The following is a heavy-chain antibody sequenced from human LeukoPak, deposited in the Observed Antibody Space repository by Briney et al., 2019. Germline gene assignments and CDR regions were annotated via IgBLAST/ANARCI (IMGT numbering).Heavy chain of an antibody. J-gene: IGHJ4*02. CDR1: GGSISSYY. CDR3: AGVPWGSDGYYFDY. Sequence: SETLSLTCTVSGGSISSYYWSWIRQPPGKGLEWIGYIYYSGSTNYNPSLKSRVTISVDTSKNQFSLKLSSVTAADTAVYYCAGVPWGSDGYYFDYWGQGTLVTVSS. CDR2: IYYSGST. V-gene: IGHV4-59*01. D-gene: IGHD7-27*01.